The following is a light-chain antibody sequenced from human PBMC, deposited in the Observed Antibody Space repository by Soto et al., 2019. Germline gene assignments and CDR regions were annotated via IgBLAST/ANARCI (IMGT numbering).Light chain of an antibody. CDR2: NNN. CDR1: SSNIGSNT. J-gene: IGLJ1*01. Sequence: QPVLTQPPSASGTPGQTVTISCSGSSSNIGSNTVNSYQQLPGTAPKLLIYNNNQRPSGVPDRFSASKSGTSASLDISGLQSEDEDDYYCAAWDDSLNGLVFGTGTKVTVL. V-gene: IGLV1-44*01. CDR3: AAWDDSLNGLV.